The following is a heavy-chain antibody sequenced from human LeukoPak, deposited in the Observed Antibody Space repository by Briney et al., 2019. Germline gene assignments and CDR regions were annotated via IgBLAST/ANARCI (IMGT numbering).Heavy chain of an antibody. CDR1: GFTFSSYG. CDR2: IWYDGSNK. CDR3: AKDTEWELRAGDAFDI. V-gene: IGHV3-33*06. Sequence: PGRSLRLSCAASGFTFSSYGMHWVRQAPGKGLEWVAVIWYDGSNKYYADSVKGRFTISRDNSKNTLYLQMNSLRAEDTAVYYCAKDTEWELRAGDAFDIWGQGTMVTVSS. D-gene: IGHD1-26*01. J-gene: IGHJ3*02.